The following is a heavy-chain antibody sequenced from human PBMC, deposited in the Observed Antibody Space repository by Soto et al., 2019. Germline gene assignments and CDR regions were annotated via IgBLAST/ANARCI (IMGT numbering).Heavy chain of an antibody. D-gene: IGHD5-18*01. Sequence: GGSLRLSCAASGFTFSNYEMHWVRQAPGKGLEWVSGIGLAGDKYYPGSLMGRFTISRDNVENSLYLQMNSLRAEDTAVYYCARDYSSYGPFDYWGQGTLVTVSS. CDR3: ARDYSSYGPFDY. V-gene: IGHV3-13*04. CDR1: GFTFSNYE. CDR2: IGLAGDK. J-gene: IGHJ4*02.